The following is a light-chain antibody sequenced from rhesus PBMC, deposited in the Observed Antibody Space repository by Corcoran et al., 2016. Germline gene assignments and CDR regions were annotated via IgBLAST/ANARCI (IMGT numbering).Light chain of an antibody. J-gene: IGKJ1*01. CDR3: QQYNSAPRT. V-gene: IGKV1-21*01. Sequence: DIQMTQSPSSLSASVGDRVTITCRASQGISSWLAWYQQKPGKAPKLLIYKASSLQSGVPSGVSCSGAGTDFTLPISSLQPEDLATYYCQQYNSAPRTCGKGTKVEIK. CDR1: QGISSW. CDR2: KAS.